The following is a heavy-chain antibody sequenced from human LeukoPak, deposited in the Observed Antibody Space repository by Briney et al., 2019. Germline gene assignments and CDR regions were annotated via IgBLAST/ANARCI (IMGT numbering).Heavy chain of an antibody. Sequence: GGSLRLSCAASAFTFSCYAMHWVRQAPGKGLEWVAVISYDGSNKYYADSVKGRFTISRDNSKNTLYLQMNSLRAEDTAVYYCARDGYYDFWSGYYNYFDYWGQGTLVTVSS. CDR3: ARDGYYDFWSGYYNYFDY. D-gene: IGHD3-3*01. V-gene: IGHV3-30*04. J-gene: IGHJ4*02. CDR2: ISYDGSNK. CDR1: AFTFSCYA.